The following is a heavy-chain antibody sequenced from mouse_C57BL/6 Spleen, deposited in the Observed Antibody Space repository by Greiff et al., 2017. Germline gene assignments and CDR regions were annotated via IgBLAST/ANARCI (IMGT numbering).Heavy chain of an antibody. CDR1: GYTFTSYG. CDR2: IYPRSGNT. D-gene: IGHD1-1*01. Sequence: VQLQQSGAELVRPGASVKLSCKASGYTFTSYGISWVKQRTGQGLEWIGEIYPRSGNTYYNEKFKGKATLTADKSSSTAYMELRSLTSEDSAVDFCARKGPYCYVSSYGAMDYWGQGTSVTVSS. CDR3: ARKGPYCYVSSYGAMDY. J-gene: IGHJ4*01. V-gene: IGHV1-81*01.